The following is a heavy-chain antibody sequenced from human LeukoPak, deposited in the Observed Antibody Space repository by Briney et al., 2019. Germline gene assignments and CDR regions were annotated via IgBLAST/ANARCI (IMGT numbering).Heavy chain of an antibody. CDR3: ARDPPPIAARPLDY. D-gene: IGHD6-6*01. CDR1: GYTFTSYG. Sequence: ASVKVSCKASGYTFTSYGISWVRQAPGQGLEWMGLISAYNGNTNYAQKLQGRVTMTTDTSTSTAYMELRSLRSDDTAVYYCARDPPPIAARPLDYWGQGTLVTVSS. V-gene: IGHV1-18*01. J-gene: IGHJ4*02. CDR2: ISAYNGNT.